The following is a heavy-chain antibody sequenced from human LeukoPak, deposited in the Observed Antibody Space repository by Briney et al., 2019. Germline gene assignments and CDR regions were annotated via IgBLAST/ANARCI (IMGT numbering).Heavy chain of an antibody. CDR1: GFTFSGSA. D-gene: IGHD2-15*01. Sequence: GSLQLSCAASGFTFSGSAMHWVRQASGKGLEWVGRIRSKANSYATAYAASVKGRFTISRDDSKNTAYLQMNSLKTEDTAVYYCTRGSGTINWFDPWGQGTLVTVSS. J-gene: IGHJ5*02. CDR2: IRSKANSYAT. CDR3: TRGSGTINWFDP. V-gene: IGHV3-73*01.